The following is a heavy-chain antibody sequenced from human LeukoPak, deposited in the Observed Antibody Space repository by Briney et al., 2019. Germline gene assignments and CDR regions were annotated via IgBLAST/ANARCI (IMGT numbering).Heavy chain of an antibody. J-gene: IGHJ5*02. Sequence: PGGSLRLSCAASGFTFSSYSMNWVRQAPGKGLEWVSYISSSSSTIYYADSVKGRFTISRDNAKNSLYLQMNSLRAEDTAVYYCARERIQFTRGFDPWGQGTLVTVSS. D-gene: IGHD5-18*01. CDR3: ARERIQFTRGFDP. CDR2: ISSSSSTI. V-gene: IGHV3-48*01. CDR1: GFTFSSYS.